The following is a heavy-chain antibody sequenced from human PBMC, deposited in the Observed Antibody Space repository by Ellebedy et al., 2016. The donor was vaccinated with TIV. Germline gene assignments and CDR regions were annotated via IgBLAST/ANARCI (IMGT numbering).Heavy chain of an antibody. CDR1: RIAFDLYS. CDR3: AKDRSKEVQWLDDPFDI. Sequence: GGSLRLXXVASRIAFDLYSMHWVRQAPGRGLEWVAVISFDGGNQYYADSVQGRFTISRDNSKNTLFLQMTSLRPEDTAVYFCAKDRSKEVQWLDDPFDIWGRGTMVTVSS. CDR2: ISFDGGNQ. V-gene: IGHV3-30*18. D-gene: IGHD6-19*01. J-gene: IGHJ3*02.